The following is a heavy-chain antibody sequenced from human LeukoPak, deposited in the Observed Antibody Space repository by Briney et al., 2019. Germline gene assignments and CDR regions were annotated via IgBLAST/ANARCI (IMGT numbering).Heavy chain of an antibody. CDR1: GYTLTELS. Sequence: PLASVKVSCKVSGYTLTELSMHWVRQAPGKGLEWMGGFDPEDGETIYAQKFQGRVTMTEDTSTDTAYMELSSLRSEDTAVYYCATVNPYFDWLLFSFDYWGQGTLVTVSS. CDR3: ATVNPYFDWLLFSFDY. D-gene: IGHD3-9*01. CDR2: FDPEDGET. J-gene: IGHJ4*02. V-gene: IGHV1-24*01.